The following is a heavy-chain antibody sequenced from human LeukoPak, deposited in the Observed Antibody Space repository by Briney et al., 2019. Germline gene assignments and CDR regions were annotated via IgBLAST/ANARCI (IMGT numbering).Heavy chain of an antibody. CDR1: GYTFTSYY. V-gene: IGHV1-46*01. D-gene: IGHD1-7*01. CDR3: ARAGVTGTRVYYYYYYMDV. CDR2: INPSGGST. Sequence: GASVKVSCKASGYTFTSYYMHWVRQAPGHGLEWMGIINPSGGSTSYAKKFQGRVTMTRDTSTSTVYMELSSLRSEDTAVYYCARAGVTGTRVYYYYYYMDVWGKGTTVTVSS. J-gene: IGHJ6*03.